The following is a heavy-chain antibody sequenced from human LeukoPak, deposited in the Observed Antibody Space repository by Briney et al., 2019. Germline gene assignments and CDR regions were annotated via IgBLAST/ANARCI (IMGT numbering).Heavy chain of an antibody. Sequence: SETLSLACALYGGSFSGYYWSWIRQSPGKGLEWIGQINHSGYTNYKPSLKSRVTMSVDTSKNQFSLKLISMTAADTAVYYCARLGSRVLWGQGTLVTVSS. D-gene: IGHD1-26*01. CDR3: ARLGSRVL. CDR2: INHSGYT. CDR1: GGSFSGYY. V-gene: IGHV4-34*01. J-gene: IGHJ4*02.